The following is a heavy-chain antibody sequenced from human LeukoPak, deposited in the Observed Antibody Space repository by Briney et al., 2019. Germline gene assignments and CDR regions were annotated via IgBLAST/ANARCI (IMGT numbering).Heavy chain of an antibody. J-gene: IGHJ4*02. CDR1: GFTFSSYW. CDR3: ARVGQAGYVGYPLDY. V-gene: IGHV3-74*01. D-gene: IGHD5-12*01. Sequence: PGGSLRLFCAASGFTFSSYWMHWVRQAPGKGLMWVSRINSDGSSTSYADSVKGRFTISRDNAKNTLYLQMNSLRAEDTAVFYCARVGQAGYVGYPLDYRGQGTLVTVSS. CDR2: INSDGSST.